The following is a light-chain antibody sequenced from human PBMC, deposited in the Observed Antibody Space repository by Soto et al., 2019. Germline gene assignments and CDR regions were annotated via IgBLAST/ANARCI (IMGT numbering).Light chain of an antibody. J-gene: IGLJ3*02. CDR3: CSYAGSYSWV. CDR2: DVN. Sequence: SALTQPRSVSGSPGQSVTISCTGTRSDVGDNNYVSWYQHHPGKAPKLLISDVNKRPSGVPDRFSASKSGTTASLTISGLQAEDDADYYCCSYAGSYSWVFGGGTKLTVL. V-gene: IGLV2-11*01. CDR1: RSDVGDNNY.